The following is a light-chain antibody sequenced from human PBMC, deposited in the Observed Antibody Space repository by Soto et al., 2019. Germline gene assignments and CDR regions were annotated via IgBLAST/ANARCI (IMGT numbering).Light chain of an antibody. CDR3: TSYVGNDIWV. CDR1: SSDVGAYKY. CDR2: EVT. J-gene: IGLJ3*02. V-gene: IGLV2-8*01. Sequence: HSVLTQPPSASGSPGQSVTISCTGTSSDVGAYKYVSWYQQYPGKATKLMIYEVTKRPSGVPDRFSGSKSGNTASLTVSGIQAEDEADYYCTSYVGNDIWVFGGGTKLTVL.